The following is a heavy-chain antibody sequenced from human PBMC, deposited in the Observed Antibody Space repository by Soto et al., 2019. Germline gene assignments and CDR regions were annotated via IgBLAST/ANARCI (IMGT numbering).Heavy chain of an antibody. CDR3: EKVKRGIVTNIGGGFDS. J-gene: IGHJ4*02. Sequence: PGGSLRLSCAGSGYTHTFNTYAMSWVRQAPGKGLEWVAGISPTGGSTYYADSVKGRFTISRDNSKDTLFLQMSSLRVEDAAVYFCEKVKRGIVTNIGGGFDSWGRGKLVNVS. CDR2: ISPTGGST. CDR1: GYTHTFNTYA. D-gene: IGHD1-26*01. V-gene: IGHV3-23*01.